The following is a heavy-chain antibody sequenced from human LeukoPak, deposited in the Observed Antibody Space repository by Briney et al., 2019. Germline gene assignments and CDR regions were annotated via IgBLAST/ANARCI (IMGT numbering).Heavy chain of an antibody. V-gene: IGHV3-30*04. Sequence: GGSLRLSCAASGFTFSSYAMHWVRQAPGKGLEWVAVISYDGSNKYYADSVKGRFTISRDNSKNTLYLQMNSLRAEDTAVYYCARDKKWFGESHYYYGMDVWGKGTTVTVSS. D-gene: IGHD3-10*01. CDR1: GFTFSSYA. CDR2: ISYDGSNK. CDR3: ARDKKWFGESHYYYGMDV. J-gene: IGHJ6*04.